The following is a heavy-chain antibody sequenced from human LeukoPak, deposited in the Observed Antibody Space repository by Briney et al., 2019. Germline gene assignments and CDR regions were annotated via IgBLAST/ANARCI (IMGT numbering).Heavy chain of an antibody. CDR2: IKSDGSST. J-gene: IGHJ3*02. D-gene: IGHD1-26*01. CDR3: ARVSIVGRTQTGAFDM. Sequence: GGSLRLSXAASGFSFSSYWMHWVGQVPGRGPVWVSRIKSDGSSTSYADSVKGRFTISGDNAKNTLYLQMNSLGVEDTAVYYCARVSIVGRTQTGAFDMWGQGTMVTVSS. V-gene: IGHV3-74*01. CDR1: GFSFSSYW.